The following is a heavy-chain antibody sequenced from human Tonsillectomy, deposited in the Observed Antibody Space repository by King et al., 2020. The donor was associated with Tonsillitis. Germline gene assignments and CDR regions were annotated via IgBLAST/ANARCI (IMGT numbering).Heavy chain of an antibody. Sequence: QLQESGPGLVKPWETLSLTCSVTGISISNNYWSWIRQPPGKGLEWIVYIHDSGTTNYNPSLKSRVTISVDTAKNQFSLKLGPVTAADTAVDYCARAPNLGYCSSTSCYNYYYYMDVWGKGTTVTVSS. CDR2: IHDSGTT. V-gene: IGHV4-59*01. J-gene: IGHJ6*03. CDR3: ARAPNLGYCSSTSCYNYYYYMDV. D-gene: IGHD2-2*01. CDR1: GISISNNY.